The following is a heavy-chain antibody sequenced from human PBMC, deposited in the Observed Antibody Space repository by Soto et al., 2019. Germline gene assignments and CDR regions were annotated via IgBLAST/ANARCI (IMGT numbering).Heavy chain of an antibody. CDR2: IIPILGIA. J-gene: IGHJ3*02. CDR3: ARVSGLFGSFAFDI. CDR1: GGTFSSYT. D-gene: IGHD3-10*01. Sequence: ASVKVSCKASGGTFSSYTISWVRQAPGQGLEWMGRIIPILGIANYAQKFQGRVTITADKSTSTAYMELSSLRSEDTAVYYCARVSGLFGSFAFDIWGQGTMVTVSS. V-gene: IGHV1-69*02.